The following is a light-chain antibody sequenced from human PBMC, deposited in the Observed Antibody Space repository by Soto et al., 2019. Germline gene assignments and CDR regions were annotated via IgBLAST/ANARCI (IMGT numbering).Light chain of an antibody. CDR1: QSVGES. CDR3: QHRSNWLA. V-gene: IGKV3-11*01. J-gene: IGKJ4*01. CDR2: RVF. Sequence: EIVLTQSPDTLSLSPGERATLSCRASQSVGESLVWYQQKPGQAPRLLIYRVFNRATGIPDRFSGSGSGTDFTLTITSLEPEDFAVYYCQHRSNWLAFGGGTKVDIK.